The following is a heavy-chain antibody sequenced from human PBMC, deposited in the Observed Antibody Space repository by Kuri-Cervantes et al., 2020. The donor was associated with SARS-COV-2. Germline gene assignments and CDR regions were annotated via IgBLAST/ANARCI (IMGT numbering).Heavy chain of an antibody. D-gene: IGHD4-17*01. Sequence: GESLKISCAASGFTFSSYAMSWVRQAPGKGLEWVAVIWYDGSNKYYADSVKGRFTISRDNSKNTLYLQMNSLRAEDTAVYYCAREQTTLRQYYFDYWGQGTLVTVSS. J-gene: IGHJ4*02. CDR2: IWYDGSNK. V-gene: IGHV3-33*08. CDR3: AREQTTLRQYYFDY. CDR1: GFTFSSYA.